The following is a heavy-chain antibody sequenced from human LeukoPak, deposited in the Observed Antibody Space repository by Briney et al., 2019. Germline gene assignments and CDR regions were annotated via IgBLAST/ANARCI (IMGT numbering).Heavy chain of an antibody. CDR3: ARHDGYSFRFRYYYYGMDV. CDR1: GYSFTSYW. D-gene: IGHD5-24*01. J-gene: IGHJ6*02. V-gene: IGHV5-51*01. Sequence: GESLKISCKGSGYSFTSYWIGWVRQMPGKGLEWMGIIYPGDSDTRYSPSFRGQVTISADKSISTAYLQWSSLKASDTAMYYCARHDGYSFRFRYYYYGMDVWGQGTTVAVSS. CDR2: IYPGDSDT.